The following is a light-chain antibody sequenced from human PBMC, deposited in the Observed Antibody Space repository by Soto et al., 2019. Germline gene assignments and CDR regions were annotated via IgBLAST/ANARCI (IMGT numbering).Light chain of an antibody. V-gene: IGKV3-20*01. CDR1: QSVSNNY. Sequence: EIVMTQSPATLSVSPGERATLSCRASQSVSNNYLAWYQQKPGQAPRLLIYGASTRATGIPDRFSGSGSGTDFTLTISRLEPEDSAVYYCQQYGSSPTWTFGQGTKVDIK. CDR3: QQYGSSPTWT. J-gene: IGKJ1*01. CDR2: GAS.